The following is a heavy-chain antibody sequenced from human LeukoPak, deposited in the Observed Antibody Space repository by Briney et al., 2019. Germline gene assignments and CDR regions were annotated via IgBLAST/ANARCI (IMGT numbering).Heavy chain of an antibody. D-gene: IGHD1-26*01. CDR1: GLTFSTYA. CDR3: SKRGAYYFDY. J-gene: IGHJ4*02. CDR2: ISGSGGGT. Sequence: GGSLRLSCAASGLTFSTYAMSWARQAPGKGLECVSSISGSGGGTYYADSVKGRFTISRDNSKNSLSLQMNNLGAEDTAVYYCSKRGAYYFDYWGQGTLVTVSS. V-gene: IGHV3-23*01.